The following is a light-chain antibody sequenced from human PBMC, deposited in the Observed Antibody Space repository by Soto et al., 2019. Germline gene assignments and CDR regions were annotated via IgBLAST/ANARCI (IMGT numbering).Light chain of an antibody. CDR3: QQYNNWPPLT. J-gene: IGKJ4*01. CDR2: GAS. V-gene: IGKV3-15*01. CDR1: QSVSSN. Sequence: EIVMTQSPATLSVSPGERATLSCRASQSVSSNLAWYQQKPGQAPRLLIYGASTRATDIPDRFSGSGSGTEFTLTISSLQSEDVAVYYCQQYNNWPPLTFGGGTKVEIK.